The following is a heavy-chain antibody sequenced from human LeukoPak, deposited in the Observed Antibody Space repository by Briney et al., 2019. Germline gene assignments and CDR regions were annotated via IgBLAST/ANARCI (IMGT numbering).Heavy chain of an antibody. V-gene: IGHV3-30*02. CDR1: GFTFTNYA. D-gene: IGHD6-19*01. Sequence: GGSLRLSCAASGFTFTNYAMSWVRQTPGKGLEWVAFIRYDGSNKYYADSVKGRFTISRDNSKNTLYLQMNSLRAEDTAVYYCAKRVADGYYYYMDVWGKGTTVTISS. CDR2: IRYDGSNK. CDR3: AKRVADGYYYYMDV. J-gene: IGHJ6*03.